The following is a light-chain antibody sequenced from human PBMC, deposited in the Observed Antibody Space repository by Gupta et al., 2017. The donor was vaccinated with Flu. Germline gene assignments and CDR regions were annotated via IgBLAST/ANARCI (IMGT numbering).Light chain of an antibody. J-gene: IGKJ1*01. CDR2: GAS. CDR3: QQYNNWPPT. CDR1: QSVSSN. Sequence: IVMTQSPATLSVSPWERATLSCRASQSVSSNLAWYQQKPGQAPRLLIYGASTRATGIPARFSGSGSGTEFTLTISSLQSEDFAVYYCQQYNNWPPTFGQGTKVEIK. V-gene: IGKV3-15*01.